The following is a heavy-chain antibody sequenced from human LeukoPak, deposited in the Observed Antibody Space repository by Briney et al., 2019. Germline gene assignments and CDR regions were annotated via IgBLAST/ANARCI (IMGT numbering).Heavy chain of an antibody. CDR3: ATGTYYYDSSGSYY. J-gene: IGHJ4*02. V-gene: IGHV1-69*05. CDR1: GGTFSSYA. D-gene: IGHD3-22*01. CDR2: IIPIFGTA. Sequence: VASVKISCKASGGTFSSYAISWVRQAPGQGPEWMGGIIPIFGTANYAQRFQGRVTITTDESTSTAYMELSSLRSEDTAVYYCATGTYYYDSSGSYYWGQGTLVTVSS.